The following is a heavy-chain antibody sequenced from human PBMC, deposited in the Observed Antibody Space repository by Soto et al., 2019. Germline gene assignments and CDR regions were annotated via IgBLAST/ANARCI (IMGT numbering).Heavy chain of an antibody. V-gene: IGHV1-8*01. D-gene: IGHD3-10*01. CDR3: ARGITMVRGVITHYYCYGMDV. CDR1: GYTFTSYD. CDR2: MNPNSGNT. Sequence: QVQLVQSGAEVKKPGASVKVSCKASGYTFTSYDINWVRQATGQGLEWMGWMNPNSGNTGYAQKFQGRVTMTRNTSISTAYMELSSLRSEDTAVYYCARGITMVRGVITHYYCYGMDVWGQGTTVTVSS. J-gene: IGHJ6*02.